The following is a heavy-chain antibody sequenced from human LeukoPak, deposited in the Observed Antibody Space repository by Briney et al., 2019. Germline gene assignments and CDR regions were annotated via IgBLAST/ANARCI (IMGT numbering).Heavy chain of an antibody. J-gene: IGHJ5*02. D-gene: IGHD3-3*01. CDR1: GYTFTKYY. CDR2: MHPTGDST. Sequence: ASVTVSFKASGYTFTKYYMNWVRQAPGQGLEWMGIMHPTGDSTNYAQKFQGRVTLTRDRSTGTFFIELSSLNTEDTAVDYCARHDFDLPLIYSFFVHWGEGTLVTVSS. V-gene: IGHV1-46*01. CDR3: ARHDFDLPLIYSFFVH.